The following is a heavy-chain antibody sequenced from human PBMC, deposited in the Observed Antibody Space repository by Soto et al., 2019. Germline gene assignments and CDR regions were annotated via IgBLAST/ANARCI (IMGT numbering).Heavy chain of an antibody. CDR2: ISSSSSYI. J-gene: IGHJ4*02. D-gene: IGHD2-15*01. CDR3: ARERYCSGGSCYALDY. CDR1: GFTFSSYS. Sequence: EVQLVESGGGLVKPGGSLRLSCAASGFTFSSYSMNWVCQAPGKGLEWVSSISSSSSYIYYADSVKGRFTISRDNAKNSLYLQMNSLRAEDTAVYYCARERYCSGGSCYALDYWGQGTLVTVSS. V-gene: IGHV3-21*01.